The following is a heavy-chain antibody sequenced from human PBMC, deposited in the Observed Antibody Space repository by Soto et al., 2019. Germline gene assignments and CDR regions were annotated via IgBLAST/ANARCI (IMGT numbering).Heavy chain of an antibody. D-gene: IGHD2-15*01. V-gene: IGHV1-69*13. CDR1: GGTFSSYA. CDR3: ARDLGVGYCSGGSCYQQISYYYYGMDG. Sequence: GASVKVSCKASGGTFSSYAISWVRQAPGQGLEWMGGIIPIFGTANYAQKFQGRVTITADESTSTAYMELSSLRSEDTAVYYCARDLGVGYCSGGSCYQQISYYYYGMDGWGQETTVTVSS. CDR2: IIPIFGTA. J-gene: IGHJ6*02.